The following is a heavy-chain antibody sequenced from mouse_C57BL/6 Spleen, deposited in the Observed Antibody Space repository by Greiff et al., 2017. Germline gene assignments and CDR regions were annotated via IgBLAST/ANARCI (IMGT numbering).Heavy chain of an antibody. Sequence: QVHVKQSGPGLVQPSQSLSITCTVSGFSLPSYGVHWVRQSPGKGLEWLGVIWRGGSTDYNAAFMSRLSITKDNSKSQVFFKMNSLQADDTAIYYCAKKGDYGSYAMDYWGQGTSVTVSS. J-gene: IGHJ4*01. V-gene: IGHV2-5*01. CDR1: GFSLPSYG. CDR2: IWRGGST. D-gene: IGHD1-2*01. CDR3: AKKGDYGSYAMDY.